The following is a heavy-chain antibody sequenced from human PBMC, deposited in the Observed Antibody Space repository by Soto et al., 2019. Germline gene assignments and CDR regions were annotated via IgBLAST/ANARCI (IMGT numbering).Heavy chain of an antibody. Sequence: DVQLLESGGGLVQPGGSLRLSCAASGFTFSDYAMTWVRQAPGKGPEWVSSIGGVGTDRYYADSVKGRFTISRDNSKNTLFLQMSSLRSDDTSVYYCAKDAVPYSVKWGLCDPWGQGILGTV. D-gene: IGHD1-26*01. CDR1: GFTFSDYA. CDR3: AKDAVPYSVKWGLCDP. V-gene: IGHV3-23*01. J-gene: IGHJ5*02. CDR2: IGGVGTDR.